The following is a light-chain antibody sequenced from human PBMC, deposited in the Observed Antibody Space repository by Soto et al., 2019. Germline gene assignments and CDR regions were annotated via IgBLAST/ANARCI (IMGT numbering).Light chain of an antibody. CDR1: QSVSSF. J-gene: IGKJ4*01. Sequence: EIVLTQSPATLSLSPGERATLSCRASQSVSSFFAWYQQKPGQAPRLLISDASSRATGIPARFSGSGSGTDFSLTISSLEPEDFAVYYCQQRSNWPLLTFGGGTKVEIK. V-gene: IGKV3-11*01. CDR2: DAS. CDR3: QQRSNWPLLT.